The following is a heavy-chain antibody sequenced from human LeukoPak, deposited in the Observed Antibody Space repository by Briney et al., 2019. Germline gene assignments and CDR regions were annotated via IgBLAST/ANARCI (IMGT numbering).Heavy chain of an antibody. V-gene: IGHV1-2*06. J-gene: IGHJ6*02. Sequence: VASVKVSCKASGYTFTSYYMHWVRQAPGQGLEWMGRINPNSGGTNYAQKFQGRVTMTRDTSISTAYMELSRLRSDDTAVYYCVRSKGGAANYGMDVWGQGTTVTVSS. CDR2: INPNSGGT. CDR1: GYTFTSYY. CDR3: VRSKGGAANYGMDV. D-gene: IGHD3-16*01.